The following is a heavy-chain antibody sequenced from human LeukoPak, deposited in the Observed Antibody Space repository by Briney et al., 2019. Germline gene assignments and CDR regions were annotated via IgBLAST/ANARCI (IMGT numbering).Heavy chain of an antibody. CDR2: ISINGGST. D-gene: IGHD5-12*01. J-gene: IGHJ4*02. CDR1: GFTFSSYD. Sequence: GGSLRLSCSASGFTFSSYDMYWVRQAPGKGLEYVSAISINGGSTYYADSVKVRFTISRDNSKNTLYLQMSSLRVEDTAVYYCVNDGSGGYDHDYWGQGTLVTVSS. CDR3: VNDGSGGYDHDY. V-gene: IGHV3-64D*09.